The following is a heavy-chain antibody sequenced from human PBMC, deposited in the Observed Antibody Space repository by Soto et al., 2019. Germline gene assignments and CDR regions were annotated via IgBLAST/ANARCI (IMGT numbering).Heavy chain of an antibody. Sequence: QVQLVESGGGVVQPGRSLRLSCAASGFTFSSYGMHWVRQAPGKGLEWVAVISYDGSNKYYADSEKGRFTISRDNSKNTLYLEMNILRDEDPAVYYGAKDGTYYYGSGSYRPGGGMDVWGQGTTVTVSS. V-gene: IGHV3-30*18. D-gene: IGHD3-10*01. CDR2: ISYDGSNK. J-gene: IGHJ6*02. CDR1: GFTFSSYG. CDR3: AKDGTYYYGSGSYRPGGGMDV.